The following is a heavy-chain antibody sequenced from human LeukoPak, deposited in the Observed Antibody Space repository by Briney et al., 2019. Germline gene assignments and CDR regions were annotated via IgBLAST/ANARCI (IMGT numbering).Heavy chain of an antibody. J-gene: IGHJ6*02. CDR2: IYYSGST. V-gene: IGHV4-59*01. CDR3: AREVVVTGYYYGMDV. Sequence: SETLSLTCTVSGGSISGYYWSWIRQPPGKGLEWIGYIYYSGSTNYNPSLKSRVTISVDTSKNQFSLKLSSVTAADTAVYYCAREVVVTGYYYGMDVWGQGTTVTVSS. CDR1: GGSISGYY. D-gene: IGHD3-22*01.